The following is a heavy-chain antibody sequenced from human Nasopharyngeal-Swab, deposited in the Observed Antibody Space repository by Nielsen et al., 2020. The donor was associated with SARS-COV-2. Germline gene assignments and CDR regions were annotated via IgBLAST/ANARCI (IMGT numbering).Heavy chain of an antibody. V-gene: IGHV4-34*01. J-gene: IGHJ4*02. CDR3: ARGHRSISMIVVVIATAHFYFDS. Sequence: GSLRLPCAVYGWSFSGYYWSWIRQPPGKGLEWIGEINHSGTTSYHPSLKSRVTISSDTSKNQFSLKLSSVTAADTAVYYCARGHRSISMIVVVIATAHFYFDSWGRGTLVTVTS. CDR2: INHSGTT. CDR1: GWSFSGYY. D-gene: IGHD3-22*01.